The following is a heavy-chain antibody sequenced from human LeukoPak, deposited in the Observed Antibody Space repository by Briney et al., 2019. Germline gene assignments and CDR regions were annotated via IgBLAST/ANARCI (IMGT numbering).Heavy chain of an antibody. J-gene: IGHJ4*02. Sequence: PGGSLRLSCAASGSISSSLWIHWVRQVPGKGLVWVARIKDGGTTTDYADSVKGRFTISRDDAKNTLYLQMNSLRAEVTAVYYWTTIRPGYWGQGTLVTVSP. D-gene: IGHD5-12*01. V-gene: IGHV3-74*01. CDR2: IKDGGTTT. CDR3: TTIRPGY. CDR1: GSISSSLW.